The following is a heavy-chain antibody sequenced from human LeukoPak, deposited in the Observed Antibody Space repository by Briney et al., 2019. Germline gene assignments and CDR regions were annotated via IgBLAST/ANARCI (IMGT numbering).Heavy chain of an antibody. CDR3: ARDSGYDSSGTVAFDY. CDR1: GGSISSYY. D-gene: IGHD3-22*01. Sequence: SETLSLTCTVSGGSISSYYWSWIRQPPGKGLEWIGYIYYTGSTNYNPSLKSRVTISVDKSKNQFSLKLSSVTAADTAVYYCARDSGYDSSGTVAFDYWGQGTLVTVSS. J-gene: IGHJ4*02. V-gene: IGHV4-59*12. CDR2: IYYTGST.